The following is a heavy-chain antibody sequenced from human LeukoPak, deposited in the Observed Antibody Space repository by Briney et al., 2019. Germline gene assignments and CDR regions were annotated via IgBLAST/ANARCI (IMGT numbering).Heavy chain of an antibody. J-gene: IGHJ4*02. CDR3: ARGIAGFYGDYVQGNFLDY. D-gene: IGHD4-17*01. V-gene: IGHV3-7*01. CDR1: GFTFSSYW. Sequence: GGSLRLSCAASGFTFSSYWMSWVRQAPGKGLEWVANIKQDGSEKYYVDSVKGRFTISRDNAKNSLYLQMNSLRAEDTAVYYCARGIAGFYGDYVQGNFLDYWGQGTLVTVSS. CDR2: IKQDGSEK.